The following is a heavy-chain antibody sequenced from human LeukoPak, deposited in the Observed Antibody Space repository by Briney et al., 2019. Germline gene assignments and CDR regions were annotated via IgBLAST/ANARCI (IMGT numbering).Heavy chain of an antibody. J-gene: IGHJ4*02. V-gene: IGHV4-34*01. D-gene: IGHD5-24*01. CDR2: NNHSGST. CDR3: ARWLQSVRVNYFDY. CDR1: GGSFSGYY. Sequence: SDTLSLTCAVYGGSFSGYYWSWIRQPTGKGLECIGENNHSGSTNYNPSLKSRVTISVDTSKKQFSLKQSSVTAADTAVYYCARWLQSVRVNYFDYWGQGTLVTVSS.